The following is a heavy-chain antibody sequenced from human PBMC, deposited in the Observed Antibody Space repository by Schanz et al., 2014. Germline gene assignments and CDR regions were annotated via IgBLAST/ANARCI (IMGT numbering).Heavy chain of an antibody. V-gene: IGHV3-11*04. D-gene: IGHD2-15*01. CDR3: ARDAVALVPEYFMDV. CDR1: GFTFSDYY. CDR2: ISDSGDST. Sequence: GGSLRLSCAASGFTFSDYYMTWIRQAPGKGLEWVSDISDSGDSTHYADSVKGRFTISRDNAKNSLFLQMNSLSAEDTAVYYCARDAVALVPEYFMDVWGKGTPVTVSS. J-gene: IGHJ6*03.